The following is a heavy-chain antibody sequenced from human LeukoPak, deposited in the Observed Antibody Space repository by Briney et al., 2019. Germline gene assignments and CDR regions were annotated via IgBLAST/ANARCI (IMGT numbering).Heavy chain of an antibody. CDR1: GFTFSSYA. CDR3: ASEPTAFYYYGMDV. CDR2: ISYDGSNK. Sequence: PGGSLRLSCAASGFTFSSYAMHWVRQAPGKGLEWVAVISYDGSNKYYADSVKGRFTISRDNSKNTLYLQMNSLRAEDTAVYYCASEPTAFYYYGMDVWGQGTTVTVSS. D-gene: IGHD4-11*01. J-gene: IGHJ6*02. V-gene: IGHV3-30*04.